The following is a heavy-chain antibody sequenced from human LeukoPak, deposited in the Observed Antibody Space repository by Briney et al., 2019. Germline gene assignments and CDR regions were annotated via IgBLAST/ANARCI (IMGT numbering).Heavy chain of an antibody. CDR2: ISSSGSTI. CDR3: TRDHVWNDAFDY. CDR1: GFTFSDYY. V-gene: IGHV3-11*01. D-gene: IGHD1-1*01. Sequence: PGGSLRLSCAASGFTFSDYYMSWIRQAPGKGLEWVSYISSSGSTIYYADSVKGRFTISRDNAKNSLYLQMNSLRAEDTAVYYCTRDHVWNDAFDYWGQGTLVTVSS. J-gene: IGHJ4*02.